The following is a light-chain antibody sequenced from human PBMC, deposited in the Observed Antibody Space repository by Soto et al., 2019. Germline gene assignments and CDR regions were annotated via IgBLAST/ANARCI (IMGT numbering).Light chain of an antibody. V-gene: IGKV1-39*01. Sequence: DIQMTQSPSSLSASVGDRVTITCRASQSISIYLNWYQQKPGKAPKLLIYAASSLQSGVPSRFSVSGSGTDFTLTISSLQPEDVATYYCQQSYTTPWTFGPGTKVDIK. CDR1: QSISIY. CDR2: AAS. J-gene: IGKJ3*01. CDR3: QQSYTTPWT.